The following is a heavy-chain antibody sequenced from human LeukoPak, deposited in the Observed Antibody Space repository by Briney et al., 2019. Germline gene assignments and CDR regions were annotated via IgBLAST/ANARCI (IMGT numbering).Heavy chain of an antibody. Sequence: GGSLRLSCAASGFTFSSYWMSWVRQAPGKGLEWVANIKQDGSEKYYVDSVKGRFTISRDNAKNSLYLQMNSLRAEDTAVYHCARDLGYYGSGSYYFDYWGQGTLVTVSS. CDR2: IKQDGSEK. D-gene: IGHD3-10*01. J-gene: IGHJ4*02. CDR3: ARDLGYYGSGSYYFDY. CDR1: GFTFSSYW. V-gene: IGHV3-7*01.